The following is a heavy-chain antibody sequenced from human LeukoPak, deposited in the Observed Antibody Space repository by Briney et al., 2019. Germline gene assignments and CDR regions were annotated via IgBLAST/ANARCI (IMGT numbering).Heavy chain of an antibody. CDR3: ARAPLRDAFDI. J-gene: IGHJ3*02. V-gene: IGHV1-69*04. CDR1: GYTFTSYD. Sequence: SVKVSCTASGYTFTSYDINWVRQATGQGLEWMGRIIPILGIANYAQKFQGRVTITADKSTSTAYMELSSLRSEDTAVYYCARAPLRDAFDIWGQGTMVTVSS. CDR2: IIPILGIA.